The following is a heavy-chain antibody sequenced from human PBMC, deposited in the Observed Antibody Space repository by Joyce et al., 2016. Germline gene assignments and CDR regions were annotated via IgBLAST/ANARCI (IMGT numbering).Heavy chain of an antibody. CDR2: INTDGSST. CDR3: TRELITTYHYYGMDV. D-gene: IGHD3-3*01. J-gene: IGHJ6*02. V-gene: IGHV3-74*01. CDR1: RCPFSSYW. Sequence: EVQLVESGGTLVQPGGSLRLSCAASRCPFSSYWMHWVRQAPGKGLVWVSRINTDGSSTSYADSVKGRFTISRDNAKNTLDLQMNSLRADDTAVYYCTRELITTYHYYGMDVWGQGTTVTVSS.